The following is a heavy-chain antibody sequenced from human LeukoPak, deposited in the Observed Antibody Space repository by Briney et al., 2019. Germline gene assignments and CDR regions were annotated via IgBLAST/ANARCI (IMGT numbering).Heavy chain of an antibody. V-gene: IGHV4-59*01. D-gene: IGHD6-13*01. J-gene: IGHJ2*01. CDR2: IYYSGST. CDR1: GGSIRSYY. Sequence: SETLSLTCTVSGGSIRSYYWSWIRQPPGKGLGWIGYIYYSGSTNDNPSLKSRVTISVDTSKNQFSLKLSSVTAADTAVYYCARVYYSSSYDYWYFDLWGRGTLVTVSS. CDR3: ARVYYSSSYDYWYFDL.